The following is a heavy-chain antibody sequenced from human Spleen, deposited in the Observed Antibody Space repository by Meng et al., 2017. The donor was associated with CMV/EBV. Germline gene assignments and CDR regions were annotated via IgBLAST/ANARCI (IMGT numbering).Heavy chain of an antibody. D-gene: IGHD6-13*01. J-gene: IGHJ4*02. V-gene: IGHV3-73*01. Sequence: GESLKISCAASGFTFSGSAMHWVRQASGKGLEWVGRIRSKANSYATAYAASVKGRFTISRDDSKSIAYLQMNSLKTEDTAVYYCTRSLGSSSWLYFDYWGQGTLVTVSS. CDR3: TRSLGSSSWLYFDY. CDR2: IRSKANSYAT. CDR1: GFTFSGSA.